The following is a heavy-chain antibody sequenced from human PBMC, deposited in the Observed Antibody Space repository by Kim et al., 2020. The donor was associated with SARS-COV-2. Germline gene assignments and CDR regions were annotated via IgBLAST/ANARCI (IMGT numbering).Heavy chain of an antibody. V-gene: IGHV4-34*01. Sequence: NPSLKSRVTISVDTSKNQFSLKLSSVTAADTAVYYCARVPGAVAFNWFDPWGQGTLVTVSS. CDR3: ARVPGAVAFNWFDP. D-gene: IGHD6-19*01. J-gene: IGHJ5*02.